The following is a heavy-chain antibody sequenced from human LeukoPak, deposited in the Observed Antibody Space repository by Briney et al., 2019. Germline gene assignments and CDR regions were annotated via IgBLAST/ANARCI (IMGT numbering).Heavy chain of an antibody. V-gene: IGHV3-49*03. CDR2: IRSKTYGGTT. CDR3: TRDGMGDFDY. CDR1: GFTFGDYA. D-gene: IGHD1-26*01. Sequence: GGSLRLSCTSSGFTFGDYAMSWFRQAPGKGLEWVGFIRSKTYGGTTEYAASVKGRFIISRDDSKSIAYLQMNSLNTEDTAVYYCTRDGMGDFDYWGQGTLVTVSS. J-gene: IGHJ4*02.